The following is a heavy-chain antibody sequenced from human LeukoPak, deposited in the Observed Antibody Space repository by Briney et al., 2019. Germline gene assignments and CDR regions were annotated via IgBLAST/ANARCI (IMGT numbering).Heavy chain of an antibody. CDR1: GGSISSGDYY. CDR3: ARVPLEWTSNAFDIWGQGSRLALDAFDI. D-gene: IGHD3-3*01. J-gene: IGHJ3*02. V-gene: IGHV4-30-4*08. CDR2: IYYSGST. Sequence: SETLSLTCTVSGGSISSGDYYWSWIRQPPGKGLEWIGYIYYSGSTYYNPSLKSRVTISVDTSKNQFSLKLSSVTAADTAVYYCARVPLEWTSNAFDIWGQGSRLALDAFDIWGQGTMVTVSS.